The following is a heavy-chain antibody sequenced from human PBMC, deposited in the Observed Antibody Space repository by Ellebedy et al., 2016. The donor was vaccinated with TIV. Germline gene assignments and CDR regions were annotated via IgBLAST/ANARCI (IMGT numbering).Heavy chain of an antibody. J-gene: IGHJ4*02. V-gene: IGHV3-7*03. CDR3: ARLDAIIAVKSLDY. Sequence: GESLKISCAASGFTFSSYWMSWVRQAPGKGLEWVANIKQDGSEKYYVDSVKGRFTISRDNAKNSLYLQMNSRRAEDTAVYYCARLDAIIAVKSLDYWGQGTLVTVSS. D-gene: IGHD6-19*01. CDR2: IKQDGSEK. CDR1: GFTFSSYW.